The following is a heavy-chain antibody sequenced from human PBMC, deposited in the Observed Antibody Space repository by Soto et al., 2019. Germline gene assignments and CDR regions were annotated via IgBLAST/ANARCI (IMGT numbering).Heavy chain of an antibody. J-gene: IGHJ6*02. Sequence: ASVKVSCKAYEYTFISHKVHWVRQAPGQGLEWMGWIHPADDNTKHSKKLQGRVTISSDTSASTVYMELISLTFEDTAMYYCTRHGEVGSPFRMDVWGQGTTVTVSS. CDR2: IHPADDNT. V-gene: IGHV1-3*01. D-gene: IGHD3-10*01. CDR3: TRHGEVGSPFRMDV. CDR1: EYTFISHK.